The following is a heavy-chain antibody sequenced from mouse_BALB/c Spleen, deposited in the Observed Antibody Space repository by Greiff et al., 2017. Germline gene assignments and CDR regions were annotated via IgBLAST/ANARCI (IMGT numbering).Heavy chain of an antibody. V-gene: IGHV7-3*02. CDR1: GFTFTDYY. J-gene: IGHJ2*01. Sequence: EVQLVESGGGLVQPGGSLRLSCATSGFTFTDYYMSWVRQPPGKALEWLGFIRNKANGYTTEYSASVKGRFTISRDNSQSILYLQMNTLRAEDSATYYCARDLLWFDYWGQGTTLTVSS. CDR3: ARDLLWFDY. CDR2: IRNKANGYTT. D-gene: IGHD2-10*01.